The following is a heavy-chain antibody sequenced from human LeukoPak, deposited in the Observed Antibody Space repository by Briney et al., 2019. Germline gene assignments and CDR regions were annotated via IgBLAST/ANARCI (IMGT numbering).Heavy chain of an antibody. V-gene: IGHV1-69*04. CDR3: ASTSVAGTGEFDY. D-gene: IGHD6-19*01. CDR1: GGTFSSYA. CDR2: IIPILGIA. J-gene: IGHJ4*02. Sequence: SVKVSCEASGGTFSSYAISWVRQAPGQGLEWMGRIIPILGIANYAQKFQGRVTITADKSTSTAYMELSSLRSEDTAVYYCASTSVAGTGEFDYWGQGTLVTVSS.